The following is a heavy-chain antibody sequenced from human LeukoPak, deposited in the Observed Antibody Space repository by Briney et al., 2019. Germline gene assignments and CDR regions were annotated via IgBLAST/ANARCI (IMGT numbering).Heavy chain of an antibody. J-gene: IGHJ4*02. Sequence: ASVKVSCKASGYTFTSCAMNWVRQAPGQGLEWMGWINTNTGNPTYAQGFTGRFVFSLDTSVSTAYLQISSLKAEDTAVYYCARRLGGVIVIHAFDYWGQGTLVTVSS. CDR1: GYTFTSCA. CDR2: INTNTGNP. CDR3: ARRLGGVIVIHAFDY. D-gene: IGHD3-16*02. V-gene: IGHV7-4-1*02.